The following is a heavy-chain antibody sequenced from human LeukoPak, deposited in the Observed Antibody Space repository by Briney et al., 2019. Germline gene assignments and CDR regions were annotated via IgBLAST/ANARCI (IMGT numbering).Heavy chain of an antibody. CDR3: AKDPPRATSIVVVPAAIT. D-gene: IGHD2-2*02. CDR1: GGSISSGGYY. V-gene: IGHV4-30-2*01. J-gene: IGHJ5*02. CDR2: IYHSGST. Sequence: SQTLSLTCTVSGGSISSGGYYWSWIRQPPGKGLEWIGYIYHSGSTYYNPSLKSRVTISVDRSKNQFSLKLSSVTAADTAVYYCAKDPPRATSIVVVPAAITWGQGTLVTVSS.